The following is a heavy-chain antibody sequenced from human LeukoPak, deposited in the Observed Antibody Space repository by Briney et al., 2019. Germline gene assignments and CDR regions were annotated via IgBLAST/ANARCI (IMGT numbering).Heavy chain of an antibody. Sequence: PGGSLRLSCAASGFTFSSYWMHWVRQAPGKGLVWVSRINSDGSSTSYADSVKGRFTISRDNAKNTLYLQMNSLRAEDTAVYYCARDQYYYDSSGYYSSYYFDYXXXXTLXTVSS. CDR2: INSDGSST. D-gene: IGHD3-22*01. CDR1: GFTFSSYW. J-gene: IGHJ4*01. CDR3: ARDQYYYDSSGYYSSYYFDY. V-gene: IGHV3-74*01.